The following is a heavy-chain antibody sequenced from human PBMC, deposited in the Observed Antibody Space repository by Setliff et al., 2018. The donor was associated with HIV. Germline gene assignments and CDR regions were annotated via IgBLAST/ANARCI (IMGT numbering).Heavy chain of an antibody. V-gene: IGHV4-30-2*06. CDR2: IYPSGRT. Sequence: LSLTCAVSGDSMSSGDYSWNWIRQSPGKGLEWIGHIYPSGRTYYNPSLKSRVTISVDTSKNQFSLKLSSVTAADTAVYYCARYYYGSGSRQIDAFDIWGQGTMVTVSS. D-gene: IGHD3-10*01. J-gene: IGHJ3*02. CDR1: GDSMSSGDYS. CDR3: ARYYYGSGSRQIDAFDI.